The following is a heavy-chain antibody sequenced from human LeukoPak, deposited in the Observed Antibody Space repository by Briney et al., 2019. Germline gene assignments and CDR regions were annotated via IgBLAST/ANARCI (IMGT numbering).Heavy chain of an antibody. J-gene: IGHJ4*02. Sequence: ASVKVSCKVSGYTLTELSIHWVRQVPGKGLEWMGGFDPEDVKTIYAQKFQGRVTMTEDTSTDTAYMDLSSLRSEDTAVYYCAIVRYISSWRYFDYWGQGTLVTVSS. V-gene: IGHV1-24*01. CDR3: AIVRYISSWRYFDY. CDR2: FDPEDVKT. CDR1: GYTLTELS. D-gene: IGHD6-13*01.